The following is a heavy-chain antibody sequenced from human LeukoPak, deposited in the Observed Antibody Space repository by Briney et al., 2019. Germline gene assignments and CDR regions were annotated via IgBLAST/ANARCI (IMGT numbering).Heavy chain of an antibody. D-gene: IGHD2-15*01. Sequence: VSVKVSCKASGYTFTSYGISWVRQAPGQGLEWMGWISTYNGNTKYAQKLQGRVTMTTDTSTSTAYMELRSLRSDDTAVYYCARDPCSGGSCHDAFDIWGQGTMVTVSS. CDR1: GYTFTSYG. V-gene: IGHV1-18*01. CDR2: ISTYNGNT. J-gene: IGHJ3*02. CDR3: ARDPCSGGSCHDAFDI.